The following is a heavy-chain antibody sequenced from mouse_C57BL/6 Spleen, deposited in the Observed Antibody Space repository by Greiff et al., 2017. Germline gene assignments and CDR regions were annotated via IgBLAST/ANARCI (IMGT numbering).Heavy chain of an antibody. V-gene: IGHV10-3*01. J-gene: IGHJ4*01. CDR3: VRDGYDYDGYYYAMDY. Sequence: EVQRVESGGGLVQPKGSLKLSCAASGFTFNTYAMHWVRQAPGKGLEWVARIRSKSSNYATYYADSVKDRFTISRDDSQSMLYLQMNNLKTEDTAMYYCVRDGYDYDGYYYAMDYWGQGTSVTVSS. CDR1: GFTFNTYA. CDR2: IRSKSSNYAT. D-gene: IGHD2-4*01.